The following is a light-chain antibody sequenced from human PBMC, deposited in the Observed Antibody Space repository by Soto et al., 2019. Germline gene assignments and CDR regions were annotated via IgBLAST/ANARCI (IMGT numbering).Light chain of an antibody. CDR1: QDIIIY. Sequence: DIQMTQSPSSLSASVGDRVTITCQASQDIIIYLNWYQQRPGKAPKLLIHDASNVETGVPPRFSGIGSGLDSTYTISSLQAEDISTYFCQPYVHFPFTFGPGTKVDIK. CDR2: DAS. CDR3: QPYVHFPFT. J-gene: IGKJ3*01. V-gene: IGKV1-33*01.